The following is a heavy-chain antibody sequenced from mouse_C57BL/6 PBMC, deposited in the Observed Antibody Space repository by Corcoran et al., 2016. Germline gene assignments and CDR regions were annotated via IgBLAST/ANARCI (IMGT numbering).Heavy chain of an antibody. CDR3: ARFLSFDY. CDR1: GYTCTDYY. Sequence: EVQLQQSGPELVKPGAAVKISCKASGYTCTDYYMNWVKQSHGKSLEWIGDINPNNGGTSYNQKCKGKATLTVDKSSSTAYMELRSLTYEDSAVYYCARFLSFDYWGQGTTLTVSS. D-gene: IGHD6-1*01. V-gene: IGHV1-26*01. J-gene: IGHJ2*01. CDR2: INPNNGGT.